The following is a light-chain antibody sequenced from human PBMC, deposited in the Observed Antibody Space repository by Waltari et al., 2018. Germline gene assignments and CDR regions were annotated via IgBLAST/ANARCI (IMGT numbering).Light chain of an antibody. Sequence: EIVLTQSPGTLSLSPGERATLSCRARQGVRSSELAWYQQKPGQAPRLLIFGASNRATGIPDRFGGSGSGTDFTLTISRLEPEDFAVYYCLQYGSSPWTFGQGTKVEIK. CDR3: LQYGSSPWT. V-gene: IGKV3-20*01. CDR2: GAS. J-gene: IGKJ1*01. CDR1: QGVRSSE.